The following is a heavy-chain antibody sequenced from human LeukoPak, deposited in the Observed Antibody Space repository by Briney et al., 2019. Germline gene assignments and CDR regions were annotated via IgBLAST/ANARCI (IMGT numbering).Heavy chain of an antibody. V-gene: IGHV1-2*02. CDR3: ARGGIVVVVAATPAGTQTHDY. J-gene: IGHJ4*02. Sequence: ASVKVSCKASGYTFTGYYMHWVRQAAGQGLEWMGWINPNSGGTNYAQKFQGRVTMTRDTSISTAYMELSRLRSDDTAVYYCARGGIVVVVAATPAGTQTHDYWGQGTLVTVSS. D-gene: IGHD2-15*01. CDR2: INPNSGGT. CDR1: GYTFTGYY.